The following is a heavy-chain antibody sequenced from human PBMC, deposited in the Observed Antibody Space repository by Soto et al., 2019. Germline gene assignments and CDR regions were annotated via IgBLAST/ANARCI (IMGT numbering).Heavy chain of an antibody. CDR3: AHAVTYTDYFDY. Sequence: QITLKESGPTLVKPTQTLTLTCTFSGFSLSTSGVGVGWIRQPPGKALEWLALIYWDDDKRYSPSLKSRLTIXKXXSKNQVVLTMTNMDPVDTATYYCAHAVTYTDYFDYWGQGTLVTVSS. V-gene: IGHV2-5*02. CDR2: IYWDDDK. CDR1: GFSLSTSGVG. D-gene: IGHD4-17*01. J-gene: IGHJ4*02.